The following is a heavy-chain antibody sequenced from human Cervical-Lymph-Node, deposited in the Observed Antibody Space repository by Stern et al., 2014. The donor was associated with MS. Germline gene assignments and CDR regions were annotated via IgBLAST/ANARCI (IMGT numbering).Heavy chain of an antibody. CDR1: GYTFTNYV. Sequence: VQLVESGAEVKKPGASVKVSCKASGYTFTNYVIHWVRQAPGQRPGGMGWINTDNGDTKYSQNFQGRVTITRDTSTNTASMELSSLISEDTAIYFCARGYSYGPSIDYWGQGTLVTVSS. J-gene: IGHJ4*02. V-gene: IGHV1-3*04. D-gene: IGHD5-18*01. CDR3: ARGYSYGPSIDY. CDR2: INTDNGDT.